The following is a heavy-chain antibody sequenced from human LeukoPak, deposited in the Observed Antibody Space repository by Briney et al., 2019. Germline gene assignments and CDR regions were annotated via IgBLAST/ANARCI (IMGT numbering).Heavy chain of an antibody. Sequence: SETLSLTCAVYGGSFSGYYWSWIRQPPGKGLEWIGEINHSGSTNYNPSLKSRVTISVDTSKNQFSLKLSSVTAADTAVYYCASSKRYYAAGNYYPYYYGMDVWGQGTTVTVSS. V-gene: IGHV4-34*01. J-gene: IGHJ6*02. D-gene: IGHD3-10*01. CDR1: GGSFSGYY. CDR2: INHSGST. CDR3: ASSKRYYAAGNYYPYYYGMDV.